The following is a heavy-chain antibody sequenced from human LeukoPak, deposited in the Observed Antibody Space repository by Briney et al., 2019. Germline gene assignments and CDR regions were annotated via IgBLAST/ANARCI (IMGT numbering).Heavy chain of an antibody. CDR3: ARSVEGYCSGGSCYSYYYYMDV. D-gene: IGHD2-15*01. CDR1: GDSISIGSHY. V-gene: IGHV4-39*07. CDR2: IYYSGST. Sequence: PSETLSLTCTVSGDSISIGSHYWGWIRQPPGKGLEWIGSIYYSGSTYYNPSLKSRVTISVDTSKNQFSLKLSSVTAADTAVYYCARSVEGYCSGGSCYSYYYYMDVWGKGTTVTVSS. J-gene: IGHJ6*03.